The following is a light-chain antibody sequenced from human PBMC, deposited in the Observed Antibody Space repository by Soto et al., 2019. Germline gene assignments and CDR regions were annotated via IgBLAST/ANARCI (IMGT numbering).Light chain of an antibody. CDR1: TGAVTSAHQ. Sequence: QTVVTQEPSLTVSPGGAVTLTCASSTGAVTSAHQTNWFQHKPGQAPRALIYSATNRHSWTPARFSASLLGGKAALSLSGVQPEDEADYYCLLYYADTHLWVFGGGTKLTVL. J-gene: IGLJ3*02. CDR2: SAT. V-gene: IGLV7-43*01. CDR3: LLYYADTHLWV.